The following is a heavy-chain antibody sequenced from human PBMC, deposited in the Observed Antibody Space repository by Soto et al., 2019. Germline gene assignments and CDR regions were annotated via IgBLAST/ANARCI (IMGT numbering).Heavy chain of an antibody. CDR3: ARVYCSGGSCYLPDF. Sequence: QVQLQESGPGLVKPSETLSLTCTVSGGSISSYYWSWIRQPPGKGLEWIGYIYYSGSTNYNPSLKRRVTISLDTSKNQFSLKLSSVTAADTAVYYCARVYCSGGSCYLPDFWGQGTLVTVSS. CDR2: IYYSGST. J-gene: IGHJ4*02. D-gene: IGHD2-15*01. V-gene: IGHV4-59*01. CDR1: GGSISSYY.